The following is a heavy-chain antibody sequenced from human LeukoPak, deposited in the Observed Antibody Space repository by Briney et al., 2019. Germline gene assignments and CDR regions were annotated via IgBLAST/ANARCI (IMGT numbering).Heavy chain of an antibody. CDR3: ARGDSSGYYYFEY. Sequence: GGSLRLSCAASGFTVSSNYMTWVRQAQWKGLEWVSVIYSGGSTYYAASVKGRFTISRDNSKDTLYLQMNSLRAEDTAVYYCARGDSSGYYYFEYWGQGTLVTVSS. CDR1: GFTVSSNY. CDR2: IYSGGST. V-gene: IGHV3-53*01. J-gene: IGHJ4*02. D-gene: IGHD6-19*01.